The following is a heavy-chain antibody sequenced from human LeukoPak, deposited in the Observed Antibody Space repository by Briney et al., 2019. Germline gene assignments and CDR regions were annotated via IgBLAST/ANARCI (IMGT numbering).Heavy chain of an antibody. CDR1: GYTFTGYY. CDR2: INPNSGGT. CDR3: ARVESLGYCSSGSCFDY. D-gene: IGHD2-15*01. V-gene: IGHV1-2*04. Sequence: GASVKVSCKASGYTFTGYYMHWVRQAPGQGLEWMGWINPNSGGTNYAQKFQGWVTMTRDTSISTAYMELSRLRSDDTAVYYCARVESLGYCSSGSCFDYWGQGTLVTVSS. J-gene: IGHJ4*02.